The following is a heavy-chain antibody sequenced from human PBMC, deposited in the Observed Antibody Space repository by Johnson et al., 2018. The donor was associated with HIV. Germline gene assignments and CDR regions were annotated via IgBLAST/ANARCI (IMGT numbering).Heavy chain of an antibody. D-gene: IGHD1-26*01. CDR2: IKEDVSEK. V-gene: IGHV3-7*02. CDR1: GFTFSTYD. CDR3: AKVHSGQLVGYAFDI. Sequence: VQLVESGGGLVQPGGSLRLSCAASGFTFSTYDMYWVRQATGKGLEWVANIKEDVSEKYYVDSVRGRFTISRDNAKNSLYLQMNSLRAEDTAVYYCAKVHSGQLVGYAFDIWGQGTMVTVSS. J-gene: IGHJ3*02.